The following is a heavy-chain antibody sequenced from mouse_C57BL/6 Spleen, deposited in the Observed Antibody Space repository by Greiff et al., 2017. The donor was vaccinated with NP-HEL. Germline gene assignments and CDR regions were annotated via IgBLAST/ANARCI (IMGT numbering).Heavy chain of an antibody. CDR3: ARYYDPYYYAMDY. J-gene: IGHJ4*01. Sequence: VQLQQPGAELVKPGASVKLSCKASGYTFTSYWMHWVKQRPGQGLEWIGMIHPNSGSTNYNEKFKSKATLTVDKSSSTAYMQLSSLTSEDSAVYYCARYYDPYYYAMDYWGQGTSVTVSS. CDR1: GYTFTSYW. D-gene: IGHD2-4*01. V-gene: IGHV1-64*01. CDR2: IHPNSGST.